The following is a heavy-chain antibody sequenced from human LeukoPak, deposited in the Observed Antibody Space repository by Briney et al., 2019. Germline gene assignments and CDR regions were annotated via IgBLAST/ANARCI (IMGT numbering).Heavy chain of an antibody. CDR2: IIPLFGTV. CDR1: GGTFSSYA. Sequence: GASVKVSCKASGGTFSSYAFSWVRQAPGQGLEWMGGIIPLFGTVNYAQKFQDRVTITADESTSTAYMELSSLRSEDTAVFYCARVGHYCDSSGYYYDYWGQGTLVTVSS. J-gene: IGHJ4*02. CDR3: ARVGHYCDSSGYYYDY. V-gene: IGHV1-69*01. D-gene: IGHD3-22*01.